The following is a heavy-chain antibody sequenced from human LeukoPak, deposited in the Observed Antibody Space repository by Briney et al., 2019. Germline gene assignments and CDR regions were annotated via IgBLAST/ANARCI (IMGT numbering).Heavy chain of an antibody. CDR1: GDTFTSYD. CDR3: ARGNVGRYYYYYMAV. D-gene: IGHD1-26*01. CDR2: MSPNSGNT. Sequence: ASVKVFCKASGDTFTSYDINWVRQATGQGLEWMGWMSPNSGNTGYAQKFQGRANMTRNTYISTAYMELSSLRSEDTAVYYCARGNVGRYYYYYMAVWGKGTTVTVSS. J-gene: IGHJ6*03. V-gene: IGHV1-8*01.